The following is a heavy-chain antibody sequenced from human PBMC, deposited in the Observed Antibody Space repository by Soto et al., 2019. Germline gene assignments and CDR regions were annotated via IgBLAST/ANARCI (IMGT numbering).Heavy chain of an antibody. D-gene: IGHD3-9*01. CDR3: AREMENYDILTGYLGGYYYGMDV. Sequence: GGSLRLSCAASGFTFSSYAMHWVRQAPGKGLEWVAVISYDGSNKYYADSVKGRFTISRDNSKNTLYLQMNSLRAEDMAVYYCAREMENYDILTGYLGGYYYGMDVWGQGTTVTVSS. CDR2: ISYDGSNK. CDR1: GFTFSSYA. J-gene: IGHJ6*02. V-gene: IGHV3-30-3*01.